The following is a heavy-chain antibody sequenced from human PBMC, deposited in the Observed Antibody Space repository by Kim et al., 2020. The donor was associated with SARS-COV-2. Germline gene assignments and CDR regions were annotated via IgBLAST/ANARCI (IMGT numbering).Heavy chain of an antibody. D-gene: IGHD3-10*01. V-gene: IGHV3-9*01. Sequence: GGSLRLSCAASGFTFDDYVMHWVRLAPGKGLEWVSGINWNSVDIGYADSVKGRFTISRDNAKNSLYLHMNSLTAEDTALYYCAKDWGGSGTYFQGYHAMDVWGQGTTVTVSS. CDR1: GFTFDDYV. CDR3: AKDWGGSGTYFQGYHAMDV. CDR2: INWNSVDI. J-gene: IGHJ6*02.